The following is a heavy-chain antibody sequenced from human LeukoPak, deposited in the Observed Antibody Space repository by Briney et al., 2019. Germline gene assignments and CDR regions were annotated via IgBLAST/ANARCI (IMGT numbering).Heavy chain of an antibody. CDR1: GFAFSSYG. D-gene: IGHD6-19*01. Sequence: PGGSLRLSCAASGFAFSSYGMHWVRQAPGQGLEWMAIINPSGGSTSYAQKFQGRVTMTRDTSTSTVYMELSSLRSEDTAVYYCARGGWASHDYWGQGTLVTVSS. CDR3: ARGGWASHDY. J-gene: IGHJ4*02. CDR2: INPSGGST. V-gene: IGHV1-46*01.